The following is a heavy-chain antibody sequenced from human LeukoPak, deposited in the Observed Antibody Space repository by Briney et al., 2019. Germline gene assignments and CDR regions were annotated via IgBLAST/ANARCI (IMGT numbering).Heavy chain of an antibody. D-gene: IGHD2-15*01. CDR3: ARGRLHCSGGSCYNWFDP. CDR2: MNPNSGNT. J-gene: IGHJ5*02. Sequence: ASVKVSCRASGYTFTSYDINWVRQATGQGLEWMGWMNPNSGNTGYAQKFQGRVTMTRNTSISTAYMELSSLRSEDTAVYYCARGRLHCSGGSCYNWFDPWGQGTLVTVSS. V-gene: IGHV1-8*01. CDR1: GYTFTSYD.